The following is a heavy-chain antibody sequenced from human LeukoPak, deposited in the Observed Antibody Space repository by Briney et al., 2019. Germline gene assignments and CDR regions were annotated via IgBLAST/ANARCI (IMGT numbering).Heavy chain of an antibody. V-gene: IGHV4-38-2*02. CDR1: GYSISSGYY. J-gene: IGHJ4*02. D-gene: IGHD6-13*01. CDR2: IYHSGST. Sequence: SETLSLTCTVSGYSISSGYYWGWIRPPPGKGLEWIGSIYHSGSTYYNPSLKSRVTISVDTSKNQFSLKLSSVTAADTAVYYCARLVAAAGTIDYWGQGTLVTVSS. CDR3: ARLVAAAGTIDY.